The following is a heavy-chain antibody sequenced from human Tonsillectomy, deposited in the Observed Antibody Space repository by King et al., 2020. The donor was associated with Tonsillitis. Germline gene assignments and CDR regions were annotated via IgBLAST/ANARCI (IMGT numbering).Heavy chain of an antibody. D-gene: IGHD6-13*01. CDR3: ARDPSSSWYDRREYFDY. J-gene: IGHJ4*02. CDR2: IYTSGST. V-gene: IGHV4-4*07. Sequence: VQLQESGPGLVKPSETLSLTCTVSGGSISSYYWSWIRQPAGKGLEWIGRIYTSGSTNYNPSLKSRVTMSVDTSKNQFSLKLSSVTAADTAVYYCARDPSSSWYDRREYFDYWGQGTLVTVSS. CDR1: GGSISSYY.